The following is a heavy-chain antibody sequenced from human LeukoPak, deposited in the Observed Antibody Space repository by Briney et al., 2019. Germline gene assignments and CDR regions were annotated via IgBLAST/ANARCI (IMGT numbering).Heavy chain of an antibody. Sequence: GGSLRLSCAASGFTFMSYAMDWVRQTPGKGLEWVAVIWADASNEYYADSVKGRSTISRDNSKNTLYLQMNGLRVEDTAVYYWAGDGGFGDQGPVYFDSWGQGTRFTVSS. CDR2: IWADASNE. V-gene: IGHV3-33*01. J-gene: IGHJ4*02. CDR3: AGDGGFGDQGPVYFDS. CDR1: GFTFMSYA. D-gene: IGHD2-15*01.